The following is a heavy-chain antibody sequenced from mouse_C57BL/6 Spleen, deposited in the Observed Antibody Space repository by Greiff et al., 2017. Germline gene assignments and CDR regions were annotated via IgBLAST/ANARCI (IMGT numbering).Heavy chain of an antibody. CDR3: TTPYDGAMDY. V-gene: IGHV14-4*01. Sequence: EVQRVESGAELVRPGASVKLSCTASGFNIKDDYMHWVKQRPEQGLEWIGWIDPENGDTEYASKFQGKATITADTSSNTAYLQLSSLTSEDTAVYYCTTPYDGAMDYWGQGTSVTVSS. CDR2: IDPENGDT. CDR1: GFNIKDDY. D-gene: IGHD2-12*01. J-gene: IGHJ4*01.